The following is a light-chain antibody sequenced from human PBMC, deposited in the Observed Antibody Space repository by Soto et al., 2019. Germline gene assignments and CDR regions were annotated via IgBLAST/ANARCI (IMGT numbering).Light chain of an antibody. J-gene: IGLJ2*01. CDR1: SSDVGGYNY. V-gene: IGLV2-14*01. Sequence: QSALTQPASVSGSPGQSITISCTGTSSDVGGYNYVSWYQQHPGKAPKLMIYDVSNQPSGVSNRFSGSKSGNTASLTISGLQAEDEADYYCSSYTSSSTSVVFGGGTKVTVL. CDR3: SSYTSSSTSVV. CDR2: DVS.